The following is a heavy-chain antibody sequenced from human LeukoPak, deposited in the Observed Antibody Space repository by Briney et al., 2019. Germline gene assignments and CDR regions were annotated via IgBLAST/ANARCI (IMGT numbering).Heavy chain of an antibody. J-gene: IGHJ6*03. CDR1: GFTFSNYG. Sequence: GGSLRLSCAASGFTFSNYGMNWVRQAPGKGLEWVAFMRYDGSNRNYADSVKGRFTISRDNSKNTLYLQMNSLRAEDTAVYYCAKGVKVPLLRYFSYYMDVWGKGTTVTISS. CDR3: AKGVKVPLLRYFSYYMDV. D-gene: IGHD3-9*01. CDR2: MRYDGSNR. V-gene: IGHV3-30*02.